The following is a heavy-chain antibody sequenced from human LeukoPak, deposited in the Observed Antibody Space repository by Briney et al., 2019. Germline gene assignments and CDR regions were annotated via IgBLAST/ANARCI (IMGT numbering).Heavy chain of an antibody. V-gene: IGHV4-30-4*08. D-gene: IGHD3-22*01. CDR1: GGSISSGDYY. Sequence: PSQTLSLTCTVSGGSISSGDYYWSWIRQPPGKGLEWIGYIYYSGSTYYNPSLKSRVTISVDTSKNQFSLKLSSVTAADTAVYYCARATSDSSGYLATIDYWGQGTLVTVSS. J-gene: IGHJ4*02. CDR3: ARATSDSSGYLATIDY. CDR2: IYYSGST.